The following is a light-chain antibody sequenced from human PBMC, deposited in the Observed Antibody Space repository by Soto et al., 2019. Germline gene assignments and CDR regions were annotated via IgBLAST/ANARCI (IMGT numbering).Light chain of an antibody. J-gene: IGKJ1*01. CDR3: QQYNSFPWT. CDR1: QNIYTW. Sequence: DIPMTQSPSTLSASVGDRVTITCRASQNIYTWLAWNQQKPGKAPKLLLYKASNLESGVPSRFSGSGSETEFTLTISSLQPDDFAPYYCQQYNSFPWTFGKGTKVEIK. V-gene: IGKV1-5*03. CDR2: KAS.